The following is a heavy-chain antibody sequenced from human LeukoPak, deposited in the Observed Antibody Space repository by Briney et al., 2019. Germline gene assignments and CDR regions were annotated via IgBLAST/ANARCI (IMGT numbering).Heavy chain of an antibody. CDR3: ARDRGLRKNYYYYMDA. CDR2: IIPIFGTA. V-gene: IGHV1-69*05. D-gene: IGHD5-12*01. J-gene: IGHJ6*03. Sequence: ASVKVSCKASGGTFSSYAISWVRQAPGQGLEWMGGIIPIFGTANYAQKFQGRVTITTDESTSTAYMELSSLRSEDTAVYYCARDRGLRKNYYYYMDAWGKGTTVTVSS. CDR1: GGTFSSYA.